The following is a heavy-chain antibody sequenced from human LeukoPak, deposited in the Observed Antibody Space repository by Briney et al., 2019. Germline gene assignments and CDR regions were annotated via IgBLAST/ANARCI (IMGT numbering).Heavy chain of an antibody. J-gene: IGHJ4*02. CDR3: AKGRTGYIPDS. D-gene: IGHD6-13*01. CDR1: GFXFSSYT. CDR2: ISGNGGTT. Sequence: PGGSLRLSCAASGFXFSSYTMTWVRQAPGKGLEWVSVISGNGGTTYYAESVKGRFTISRDNSKNTLYLQMNSLRVEDTAVYFCAKGRTGYIPDSWGQGTLATVSS. V-gene: IGHV3-23*01.